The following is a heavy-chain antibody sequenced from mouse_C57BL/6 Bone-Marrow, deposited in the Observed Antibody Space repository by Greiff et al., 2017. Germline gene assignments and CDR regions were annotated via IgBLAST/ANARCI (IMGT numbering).Heavy chain of an antibody. J-gene: IGHJ2*01. CDR2: IFIGNGYT. Sequence: EVQLQQSGAELVRPGSSVKMSCKTSGYTFASYGINWVKQRPGQGLEWIGYIFIGNGYTEYNEKFKGKASLTSDTSSIRAYMQLSSLTSEDSAIYFCARTWPYYYGSSPFDYWGQGTTLTVSS. CDR3: ARTWPYYYGSSPFDY. V-gene: IGHV1-58*01. D-gene: IGHD1-1*01. CDR1: GYTFASYG.